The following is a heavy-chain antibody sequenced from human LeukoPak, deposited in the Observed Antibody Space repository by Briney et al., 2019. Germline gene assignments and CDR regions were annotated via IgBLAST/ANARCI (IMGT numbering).Heavy chain of an antibody. CDR3: AKGPSPIVVVVAAGPLGY. J-gene: IGHJ4*02. CDR2: IKEDGSEK. D-gene: IGHD2-15*01. CDR1: GFSFSSYW. Sequence: GGSLRLSCAASGFSFSSYWMSWVRQAPGKGLEWVANIKEDGSEKKYVDSVKGRFTISRDNAKDSLYLEMNSLRADDTAVYYCAKGPSPIVVVVAAGPLGYWGQGTLVTVSS. V-gene: IGHV3-7*03.